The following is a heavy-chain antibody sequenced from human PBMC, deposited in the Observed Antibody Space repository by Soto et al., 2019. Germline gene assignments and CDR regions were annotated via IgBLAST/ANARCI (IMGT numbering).Heavy chain of an antibody. V-gene: IGHV3-23*01. J-gene: IGHJ4*02. CDR3: AKERATTTAFDY. Sequence: GGSLRLSCAASGFTFSRDGMSWVRQAPGKGLEWVSLITDNGGSAYYADSVKGRFTISRDNTKNTLFLQMNSLRAEDTAVYYCAKERATTTAFDYWGQGALVTVSS. CDR2: ITDNGGSA. CDR1: GFTFSRDG. D-gene: IGHD4-17*01.